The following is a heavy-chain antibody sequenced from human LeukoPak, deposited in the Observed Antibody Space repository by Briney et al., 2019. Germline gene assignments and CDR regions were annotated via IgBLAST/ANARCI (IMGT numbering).Heavy chain of an antibody. CDR1: GGSISSGGYY. Sequence: PSETLSLTCTVSGGSISSGGYYWSWIRQPPGKGLEWIGYIYYSGSTNYNPSLKSRVTISVDMSKNQSSLKLSSVAAADTAVYYCARHAESGSDRFDYWGQGTLVTVSS. D-gene: IGHD5-12*01. J-gene: IGHJ4*02. CDR2: IYYSGST. CDR3: ARHAESGSDRFDY. V-gene: IGHV4-61*08.